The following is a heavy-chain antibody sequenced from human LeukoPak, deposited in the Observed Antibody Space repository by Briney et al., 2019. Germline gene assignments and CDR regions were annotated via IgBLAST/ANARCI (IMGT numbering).Heavy chain of an antibody. V-gene: IGHV3-23*01. Sequence: PGGSLRLSCAASGFTFSSYALSWVRQAPGKGLEWVSGISGSGGSTHYADSVKGRFTISRDKSKNTLYLEMNSLRAEDTAVYYCAKPRPSYSSSWYDHWGQGTLVTVSS. CDR1: GFTFSSYA. CDR2: ISGSGGST. D-gene: IGHD6-13*01. CDR3: AKPRPSYSSSWYDH. J-gene: IGHJ5*02.